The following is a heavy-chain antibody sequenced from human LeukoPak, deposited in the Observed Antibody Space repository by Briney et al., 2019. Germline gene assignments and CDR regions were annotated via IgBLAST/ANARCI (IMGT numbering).Heavy chain of an antibody. V-gene: IGHV1-18*01. J-gene: IGHJ4*02. CDR3: ARDYGIAVAGTCNY. Sequence: ASVKVSCTASGYTFTSYGISWVRQAPGQGLEWMGWISAYNGNTNYAQKLQGRVTMTTDTSTSTAYMELRSLRSDDTAVYYCARDYGIAVAGTCNYWGQGTLVTVSS. CDR2: ISAYNGNT. CDR1: GYTFTSYG. D-gene: IGHD6-19*01.